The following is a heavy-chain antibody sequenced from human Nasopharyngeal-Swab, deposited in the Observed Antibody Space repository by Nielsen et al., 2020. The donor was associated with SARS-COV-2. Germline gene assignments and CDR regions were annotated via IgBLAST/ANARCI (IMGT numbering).Heavy chain of an antibody. CDR2: ISYDGSNK. V-gene: IGHV3-30*19. Sequence: GESLKISCAASGFTSSSYGMHWVRQAPGKGLEWVAVISYDGSNKYYADSVKGRFTISKDNSKNTLYLQMNSLRAEDTAVYYCARERVAWIVVVVAGREFDPWGQGTLVTVSS. CDR1: GFTSSSYG. CDR3: ARERVAWIVVVVAGREFDP. D-gene: IGHD2-15*01. J-gene: IGHJ5*02.